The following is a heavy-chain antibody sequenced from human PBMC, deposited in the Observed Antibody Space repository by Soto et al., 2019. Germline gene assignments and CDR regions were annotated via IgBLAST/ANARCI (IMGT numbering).Heavy chain of an antibody. D-gene: IGHD2-15*01. J-gene: IGHJ5*02. Sequence: ASVTVSCKASGGTFSGYAITCVRQAPGQGLEWMGGIIPIFGTANYAQKFQGRVTITADESTSTAYMELSSLRSEDTAVYYCARPYCSGGSCRLFNWFDPWGQGTLVTVSS. CDR2: IIPIFGTA. V-gene: IGHV1-69*13. CDR1: GGTFSGYA. CDR3: ARPYCSGGSCRLFNWFDP.